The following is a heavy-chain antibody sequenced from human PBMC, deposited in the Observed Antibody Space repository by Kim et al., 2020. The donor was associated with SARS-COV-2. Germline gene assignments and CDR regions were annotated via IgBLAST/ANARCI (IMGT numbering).Heavy chain of an antibody. CDR2: IYRGGQT. V-gene: IGHV3-53*01. D-gene: IGHD2-2*01. CDR1: GFTVSNKY. J-gene: IGHJ4*02. Sequence: GGSLRLSCAASGFTVSNKYINWVRQAPGKGLEWVAVIYRGGQTYYTDSVKGRFTVSRDSPKNALFLQMNSLRAQDTATYYCARRSSSNWSHDYWGQGTLV. CDR3: ARRSSSNWSHDY.